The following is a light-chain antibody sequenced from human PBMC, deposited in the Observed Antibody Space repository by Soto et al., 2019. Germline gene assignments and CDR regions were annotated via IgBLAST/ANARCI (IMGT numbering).Light chain of an antibody. V-gene: IGKV3-15*01. Sequence: EVVMTQSPATLSMSPGERATLSRRASQSVSSNLAWYPPKPGQAPSILISGASTRATGIPARFSGSGSGTEFNLTISRLQSEDFGVYYCHQYNNWPRTFGQGTKLDIK. CDR1: QSVSSN. J-gene: IGKJ1*01. CDR2: GAS. CDR3: HQYNNWPRT.